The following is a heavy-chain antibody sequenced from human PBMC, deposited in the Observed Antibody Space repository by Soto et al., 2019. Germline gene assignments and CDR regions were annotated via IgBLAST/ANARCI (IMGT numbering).Heavy chain of an antibody. CDR2: IVVGSGNT. V-gene: IGHV1-58*01. Sequence: GASVKVSFKASGFTFTSSAVQWLRQARGQRLEWIGWIVVGSGNTNYAQKFQERVTITRDMSTSTAYMELSSLRSEDTAVYYCAAVTIAVAGRDDYWGQGTLVTVSS. CDR1: GFTFTSSA. CDR3: AAVTIAVAGRDDY. J-gene: IGHJ4*02. D-gene: IGHD6-19*01.